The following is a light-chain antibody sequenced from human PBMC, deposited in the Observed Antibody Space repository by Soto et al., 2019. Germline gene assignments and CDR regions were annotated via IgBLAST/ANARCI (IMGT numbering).Light chain of an antibody. V-gene: IGKV1-5*03. Sequence: DIQMTRSHSTISASVRDRVTITCRARQSKSTWLAWYQQKPGKAPNLLIYKASNLESGVPSRFSGSGSGTEFTLTISGLQRDDFATYYCQQYETYYTFGQGTKLEIK. J-gene: IGKJ2*01. CDR3: QQYETYYT. CDR2: KAS. CDR1: QSKSTW.